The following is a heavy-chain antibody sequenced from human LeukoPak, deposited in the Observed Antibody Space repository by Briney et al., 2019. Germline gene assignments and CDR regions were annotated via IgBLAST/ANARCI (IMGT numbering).Heavy chain of an antibody. V-gene: IGHV4-4*09. Sequence: PSETLSLTCIVSGGSMKSYYWNWIRQTPGKGLEWIGYIYHTGSTNYNPSLRSRVTISVDTSKNQFSLKLSSVTAADTAVYYCARTTYYYDSSGYYYIFFDYWGQGTLVTVSS. CDR3: ARTTYYYDSSGYYYIFFDY. CDR2: IYHTGST. CDR1: GGSMKSYY. J-gene: IGHJ4*02. D-gene: IGHD3-22*01.